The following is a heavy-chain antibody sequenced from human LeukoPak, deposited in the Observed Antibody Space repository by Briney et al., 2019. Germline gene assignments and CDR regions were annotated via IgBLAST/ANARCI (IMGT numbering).Heavy chain of an antibody. Sequence: GRSLRLSCVASGFTFSSYAMSWVRQAPGKGLEWVSAISGSGGNTYYADSVKGRFTISRDNSKNTLYLKMNSLRAEDTAVYYCAKLFPDWYFQHWGQGTLVTVSS. V-gene: IGHV3-23*01. CDR1: GFTFSSYA. J-gene: IGHJ1*01. CDR2: ISGSGGNT. CDR3: AKLFPDWYFQH. D-gene: IGHD2-21*01.